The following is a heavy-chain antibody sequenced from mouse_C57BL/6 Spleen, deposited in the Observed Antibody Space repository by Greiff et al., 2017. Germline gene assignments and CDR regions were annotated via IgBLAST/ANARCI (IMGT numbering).Heavy chain of an antibody. D-gene: IGHD1-1*02. V-gene: IGHV5-4*01. CDR2: ISDGGSYT. CDR3: ARDSGGKAMDY. J-gene: IGHJ4*01. CDR1: GFTFSSYA. Sequence: EVMLVESGGGLVKPGGSLKLSCAASGFTFSSYAMSWVRQTPEKRLEWVATISDGGSYTYYPDNVKGRFTISRDNAKNNLYRQMSHLKSEDTAMYYCARDSGGKAMDYWGQGTSVTVSS.